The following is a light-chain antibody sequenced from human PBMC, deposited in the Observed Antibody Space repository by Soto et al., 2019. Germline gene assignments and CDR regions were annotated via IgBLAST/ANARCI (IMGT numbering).Light chain of an antibody. V-gene: IGKV3-20*01. J-gene: IGKJ4*01. CDR1: QSVDRSD. CDR3: QHFGRSPLT. CDR2: STS. Sequence: VLTQSPGTLSLSPGERATLSCRASQSVDRSDIAWYQQKPGQAPRLLIYSTSIRAAGIPDRFSVSGSGTEFSLTISRLEPEDFAVYYCQHFGRSPLTFGGGTKVEIK.